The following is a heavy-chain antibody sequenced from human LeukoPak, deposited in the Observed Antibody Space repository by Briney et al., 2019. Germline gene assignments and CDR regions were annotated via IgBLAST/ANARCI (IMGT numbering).Heavy chain of an antibody. CDR2: ISSSSSYI. CDR1: GFTFSSYS. D-gene: IGHD3-22*01. Sequence: PGGSLRLSCAASGFTFSSYSMNWVRQAPGKGLEWVSSISSSSSYIYYADSVKGRFTISRDNAKNSLYLQMNSLRAEDTAVYYCARVPSRITMIVVALGAFDIWGQGTMVTVSS. CDR3: ARVPSRITMIVVALGAFDI. V-gene: IGHV3-21*01. J-gene: IGHJ3*02.